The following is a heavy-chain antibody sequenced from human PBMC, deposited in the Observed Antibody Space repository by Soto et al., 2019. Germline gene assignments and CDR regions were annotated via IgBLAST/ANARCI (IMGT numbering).Heavy chain of an antibody. V-gene: IGHV2-5*02. J-gene: IGHJ4*02. D-gene: IGHD3-10*01. CDR2: IYWDDDK. CDR1: GFSLSTSGVG. CDR3: AHSYGFGELWAPVFDY. Sequence: QITLKESGPTLVKPTQTLTLTCTFSGFSLSTSGVGVGWIRQPPGKALEWLALIYWDDDKRYSPSLKSRLTNTKDTYKNQVVLTMTNMDPVDTATYYCAHSYGFGELWAPVFDYWGQGTLVTVSS.